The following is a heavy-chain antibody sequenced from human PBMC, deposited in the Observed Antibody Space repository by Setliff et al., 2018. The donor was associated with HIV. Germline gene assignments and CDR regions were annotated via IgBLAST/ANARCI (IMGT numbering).Heavy chain of an antibody. D-gene: IGHD6-6*01. CDR3: ARLPQDVRSSIDF. J-gene: IGHJ4*02. V-gene: IGHV3-33*01. Sequence: GGSLRLSCTTSGFTFGSYGMHWVRQAPGKGLEWVANIWYDGSEKYYADSVKGRFTISRDKSKNTLYLQMNSLRTEDTAVYYCARLPQDVRSSIDFWGQGTLVTVSS. CDR1: GFTFGSYG. CDR2: IWYDGSEK.